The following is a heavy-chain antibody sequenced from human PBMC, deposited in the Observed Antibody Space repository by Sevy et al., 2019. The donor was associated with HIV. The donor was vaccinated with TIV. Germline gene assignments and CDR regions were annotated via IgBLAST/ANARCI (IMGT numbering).Heavy chain of an antibody. CDR2: IYYSGST. CDR1: GGSISSSTYY. Sequence: SETLSLTCTVSGGSISSSTYYWGWIRQPPEKGLEWVASIYYSGSTYYNVSLERRVTIYVDMSKNQFSLRLTSVTAADTAVYYCAKHGGIAVATLDYWGQGTLVTVSS. V-gene: IGHV4-39*01. CDR3: AKHGGIAVATLDY. J-gene: IGHJ4*02. D-gene: IGHD6-19*01.